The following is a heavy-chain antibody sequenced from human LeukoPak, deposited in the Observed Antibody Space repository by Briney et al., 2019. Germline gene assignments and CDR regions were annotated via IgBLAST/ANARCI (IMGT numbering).Heavy chain of an antibody. J-gene: IGHJ6*02. D-gene: IGHD5-18*01. CDR2: INHSGST. CDR3: ASTPYSYGPTYYYYGMDV. Sequence: NPSETLSLTCAVYGGSFSGYYWSWIRQPPGKGLEWIGEINHSGSTNYNPSLKSRVTISVDTSKNQFSLKLSSVTAADTAVYYCASTPYSYGPTYYYYGMDVWGQGTTVTVSS. CDR1: GGSFSGYY. V-gene: IGHV4-34*01.